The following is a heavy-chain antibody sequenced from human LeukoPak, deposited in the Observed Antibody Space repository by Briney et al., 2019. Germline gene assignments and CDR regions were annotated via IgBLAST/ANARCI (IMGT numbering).Heavy chain of an antibody. CDR1: GFTFSSYS. J-gene: IGHJ3*02. Sequence: GGSLRLSCAASGFTFSSYSMNWVRQAPGKGLEWVSYISSSSSTIYYADSVKGRFTISRDNAKNSLYLQMNSLRAEDTAVYYCAKDLDMIYDFWSGYYYGAFDIWGQGTMVTVSS. CDR2: ISSSSSTI. CDR3: AKDLDMIYDFWSGYYYGAFDI. D-gene: IGHD3-3*01. V-gene: IGHV3-48*01.